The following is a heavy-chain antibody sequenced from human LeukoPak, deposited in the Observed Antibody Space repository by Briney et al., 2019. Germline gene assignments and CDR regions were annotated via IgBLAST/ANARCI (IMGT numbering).Heavy chain of an antibody. V-gene: IGHV3-48*01. Sequence: GGSLRLSCAASGFTFSSYWMTWVRQAPGKGLEWVSYISSSSSTIYYADSVKGRFTISRDNAKNSLYLQMNSLRAEDTAVYYCARGDSSSWPLGDFDYWGQGTLVTVSS. CDR3: ARGDSSSWPLGDFDY. CDR2: ISSSSSTI. J-gene: IGHJ4*02. CDR1: GFTFSSYW. D-gene: IGHD6-13*01.